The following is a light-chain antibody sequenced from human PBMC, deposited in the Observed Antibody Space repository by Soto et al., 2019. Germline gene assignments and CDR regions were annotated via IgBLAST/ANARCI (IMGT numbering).Light chain of an antibody. V-gene: IGKV1-16*01. CDR2: AAS. J-gene: IGKJ1*01. CDR1: KAITDY. CDR3: QQYRTYPWT. Sequence: DIQMTQSPSSLSASVGERVTITCRASKAITDYLAWFQQRPGEAPKSLIYAASSLQSGVPSRFSGSGSGTVFTLTINNIQPEDFATYYCQQYRTYPWTFGPGTTVDIK.